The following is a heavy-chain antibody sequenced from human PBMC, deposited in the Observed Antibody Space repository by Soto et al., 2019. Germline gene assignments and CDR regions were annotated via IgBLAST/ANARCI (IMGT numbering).Heavy chain of an antibody. J-gene: IGHJ5*02. D-gene: IGHD1-26*01. CDR3: ASSIVGPTKQINWIGP. CDR2: SAPEEGEP. Sequence: ASVKVSCKVPENTLTELTIDWLRQAPGKGLEWMGRSAPEEGEPIYPQKFQGRVTMTGDTSITTAYLELFSLTSDDTALYFCASSIVGPTKQINWIGPWGQGTLVTVSS. V-gene: IGHV1-24*01. CDR1: ENTLTELT.